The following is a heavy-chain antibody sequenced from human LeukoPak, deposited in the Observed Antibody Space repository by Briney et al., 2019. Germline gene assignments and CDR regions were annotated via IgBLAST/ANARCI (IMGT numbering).Heavy chain of an antibody. CDR2: IKQDGSEK. J-gene: IGHJ4*02. CDR1: GFTFSSYW. V-gene: IGHV3-7*01. CDR3: ARFTFNYYDSSGLYFDY. D-gene: IGHD3-22*01. Sequence: GGSLRLSCAASGFTFSSYWMSWVRQAPGKGLEWVANIKQDGSEKYYVDSVKGRFTISRDNAKSSLYLQMNSLRAEDTAVYYCARFTFNYYDSSGLYFDYWGQGTLVTVSS.